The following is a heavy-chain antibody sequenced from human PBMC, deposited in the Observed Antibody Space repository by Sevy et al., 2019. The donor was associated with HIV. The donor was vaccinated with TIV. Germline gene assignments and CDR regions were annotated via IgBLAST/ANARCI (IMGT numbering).Heavy chain of an antibody. D-gene: IGHD3-22*01. CDR2: IYTGGST. J-gene: IGHJ3*01. Sequence: GGSLRLSCAASGFTVSSNYMTWVRQAPGKGLEWVSVIYTGGSTYYAESVKGRFTISRDNSKNTVYLRINSLRAEDTAVYYCAGGSTYYYDDSGYSTRGDAFDFWGQGTMVTVSS. CDR3: AGGSTYYYDDSGYSTRGDAFDF. V-gene: IGHV3-53*01. CDR1: GFTVSSNY.